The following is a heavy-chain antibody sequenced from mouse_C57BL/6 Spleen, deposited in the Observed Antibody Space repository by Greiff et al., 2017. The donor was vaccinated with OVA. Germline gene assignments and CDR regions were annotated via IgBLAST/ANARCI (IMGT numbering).Heavy chain of an antibody. V-gene: IGHV5-4*01. CDR1: GFTFSSYA. J-gene: IGHJ2*01. D-gene: IGHD2-1*01. CDR2: ISDGGSYT. CDR3: AREDGNYFDY. Sequence: EVQLVESGGGLVKPGGSLKLSCAASGFTFSSYAMSWVRQTPEKRLEWVATISDGGSYTYYPDNVKGRSTISRDNAKNNLYLQMSHLKSEDTAMYYCAREDGNYFDYWGQGTTLTVSS.